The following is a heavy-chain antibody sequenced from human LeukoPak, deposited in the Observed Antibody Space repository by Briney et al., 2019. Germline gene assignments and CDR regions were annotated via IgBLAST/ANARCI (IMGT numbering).Heavy chain of an antibody. CDR3: ARGTSGDYDFWSGYYRGCYFDY. J-gene: IGHJ4*02. Sequence: SETLSLTCAVYGGSFSGYYWSWIRQPPGKGLEWIGEINHSGSTNYNPSLKSRVTISVDTSKNQFSLKLSSVTAADTAVYCCARGTSGDYDFWSGYYRGCYFDYWGQGTLVTVSS. CDR2: INHSGST. D-gene: IGHD3-3*01. CDR1: GGSFSGYY. V-gene: IGHV4-34*01.